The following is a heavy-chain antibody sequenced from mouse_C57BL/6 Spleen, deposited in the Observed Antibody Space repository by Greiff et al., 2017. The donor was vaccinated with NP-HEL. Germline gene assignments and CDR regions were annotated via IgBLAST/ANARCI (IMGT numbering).Heavy chain of an antibody. V-gene: IGHV1-69*01. J-gene: IGHJ3*01. CDR1: GYTFTSYW. Sequence: QVQLQQPGAELVRPGASVKLSCKASGYTFTSYWMNWVKQRPGQGLEWIGEIDPYDSYTNYNQKFKGKSTLTVDKSSSTACMQLSSLTSEDSAVYYCVYGSSPSWFAYWGQGTLVTVSA. CDR3: VYGSSPSWFAY. D-gene: IGHD1-1*01. CDR2: IDPYDSYT.